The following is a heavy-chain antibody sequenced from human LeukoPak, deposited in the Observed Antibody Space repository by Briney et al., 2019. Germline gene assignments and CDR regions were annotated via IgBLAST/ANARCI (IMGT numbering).Heavy chain of an antibody. Sequence: GGSLRLSCAVSGIAFNNYDMNWVRQAPAKGLEWVSAISGSGGSTYYADSVKGRFTISRDNSKNTLYLQMNSLRAEDTAVYYCAKEGGSSWYYFDFWGQGTLVTVSS. D-gene: IGHD6-13*01. J-gene: IGHJ4*02. CDR2: ISGSGGST. CDR1: GIAFNNYD. V-gene: IGHV3-23*01. CDR3: AKEGGSSWYYFDF.